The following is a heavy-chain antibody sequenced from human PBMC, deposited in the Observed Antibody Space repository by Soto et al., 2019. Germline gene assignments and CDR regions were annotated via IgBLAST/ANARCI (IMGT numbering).Heavy chain of an antibody. J-gene: IGHJ4*02. Sequence: QVQLMQSGAEVKKPGSSVKVSCKASGGTFSSYAISWVRQAPGQGLEWMGGIIPIFGTANYAQKFQGRVTITADESTSTAYMELSSLRSEDTAVYYCARDRTGYSYGYVLKFFDYWGQGTLVTVSS. CDR3: ARDRTGYSYGYVLKFFDY. CDR2: IIPIFGTA. D-gene: IGHD5-18*01. V-gene: IGHV1-69*01. CDR1: GGTFSSYA.